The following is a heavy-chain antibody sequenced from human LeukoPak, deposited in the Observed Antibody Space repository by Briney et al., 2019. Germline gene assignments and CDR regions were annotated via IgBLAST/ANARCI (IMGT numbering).Heavy chain of an antibody. J-gene: IGHJ4*02. CDR3: ARVKPAGAWLGYFDY. CDR1: GGSITSTNL. V-gene: IGHV4-4*02. Sequence: PSGTLSLTCAVSGGSITSTNLWNWVRQPPGKGLEWIGQIHHSGSTNYNPSLKSRVTISVDKSNNQFSLKLTSVTAADTAVYYCARVKPAGAWLGYFDYWGQGTLVTVSS. D-gene: IGHD6-19*01. CDR2: IHHSGST.